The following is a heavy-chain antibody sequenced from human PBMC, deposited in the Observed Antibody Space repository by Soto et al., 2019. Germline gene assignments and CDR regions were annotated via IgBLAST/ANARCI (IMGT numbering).Heavy chain of an antibody. J-gene: IGHJ6*02. Sequence: TLSLTCTVSGGSISSGGYYWSWIRQHPGKGLEWIGYIYYSGSTYYNPSLKSRVTISVDTSKNQFSLKLSSVTAADTAVYYCARGSSHYDFWSGNYYYYGMDVWGQGTTVT. V-gene: IGHV4-31*03. CDR1: GGSISSGGYY. CDR3: ARGSSHYDFWSGNYYYYGMDV. CDR2: IYYSGST. D-gene: IGHD3-3*01.